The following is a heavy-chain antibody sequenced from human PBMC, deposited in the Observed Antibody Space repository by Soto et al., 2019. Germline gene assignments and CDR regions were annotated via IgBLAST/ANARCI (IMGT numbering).Heavy chain of an antibody. CDR1: GGSISSYY. Sequence: SETLSLTCTVSGGSISSYYWSWIRQPPGKGLEWIGYIYYSGSTNYNPSLKSRVTISVDTSKNQFSLKLSSVTAADTAVYYCARAVVDTATVYFDYWGQGTLVTVSS. V-gene: IGHV4-59*01. CDR2: IYYSGST. D-gene: IGHD5-18*01. J-gene: IGHJ4*02. CDR3: ARAVVDTATVYFDY.